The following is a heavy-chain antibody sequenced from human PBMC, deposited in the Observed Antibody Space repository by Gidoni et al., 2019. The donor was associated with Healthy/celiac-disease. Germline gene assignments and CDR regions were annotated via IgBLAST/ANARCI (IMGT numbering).Heavy chain of an antibody. V-gene: IGHV3-64D*06. D-gene: IGHD2-15*01. Sequence: EVQLVASGGGLVQPGGSLSLSCSASVLTFSRYAMHWVRQAPGKGLEYVSAISSNGGSTYYADSVKGRFTISRDNSKNTLYLQMSSLRAEDTAVYYCVESWYPFTFDIWGQGTMVTVSS. J-gene: IGHJ3*02. CDR1: VLTFSRYA. CDR3: VESWYPFTFDI. CDR2: ISSNGGST.